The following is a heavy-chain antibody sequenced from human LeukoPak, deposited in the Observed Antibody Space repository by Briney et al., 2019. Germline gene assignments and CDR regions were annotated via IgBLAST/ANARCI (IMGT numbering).Heavy chain of an antibody. D-gene: IGHD3-22*01. Sequence: SQTLSLSCAVSGGSISSGDYSWSWIRQPPGEGLEWIGFIYNSGNTYYNPSLKSRVTLSVDTSKNQFSLNLSSVTAADTAVYYCARTAYDSSDFYRFDYWGQGTLVTVSS. CDR1: GGSISSGDYS. V-gene: IGHV4-30-4*07. J-gene: IGHJ4*02. CDR3: ARTAYDSSDFYRFDY. CDR2: IYNSGNT.